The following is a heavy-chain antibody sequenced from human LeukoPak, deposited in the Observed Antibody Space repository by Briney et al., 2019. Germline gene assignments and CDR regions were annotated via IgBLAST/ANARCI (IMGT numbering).Heavy chain of an antibody. CDR2: INPNSGGT. Sequence: GASVKVSCKASGYTFTGYYMHWVRQAPGQGLEWMGWINPNSGGTNYAQKFQGRVTMTRDTSISTAYMELSRLRSDDTAVYYCARDLRVPVRPVTPVGYWGQGTLVTVSS. V-gene: IGHV1-2*02. J-gene: IGHJ4*02. CDR3: ARDLRVPVRPVTPVGY. D-gene: IGHD4-23*01. CDR1: GYTFTGYY.